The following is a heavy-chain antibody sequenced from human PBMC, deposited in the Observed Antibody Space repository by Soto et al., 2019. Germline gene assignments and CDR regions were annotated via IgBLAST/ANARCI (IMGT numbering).Heavy chain of an antibody. J-gene: IGHJ4*02. Sequence: EVQLLESGGGLVQPGGSLRLSCAASGFTFSSYAMSWVRQAPGKGLEWVSAISGSGGSTYYADSVKGRFTISRDNSKNTLYLKMNSLRAEDTDVYYCAKDDLPLAGLGGGFDYWGQGTLVTVSS. CDR3: AKDDLPLAGLGGGFDY. CDR1: GFTFSSYA. V-gene: IGHV3-23*01. CDR2: ISGSGGST. D-gene: IGHD3-16*01.